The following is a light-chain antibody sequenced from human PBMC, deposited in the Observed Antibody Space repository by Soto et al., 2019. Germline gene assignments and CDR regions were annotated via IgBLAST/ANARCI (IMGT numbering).Light chain of an antibody. CDR3: QQRSNWPST. CDR2: DAS. V-gene: IGKV3-11*01. Sequence: EIVLTQSPATLSLSPGNRATLSCRASQSVSSYLAWYQQKPGQAPRLLIYDASNGATGIPARFSGSGSGTDFTLTITSLEPEDFAVYYCQQRSNWPSTVGGGTKVEIK. J-gene: IGKJ4*01. CDR1: QSVSSY.